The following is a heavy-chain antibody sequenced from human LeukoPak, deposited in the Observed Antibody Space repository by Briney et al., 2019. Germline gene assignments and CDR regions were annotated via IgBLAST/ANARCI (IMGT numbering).Heavy chain of an antibody. J-gene: IGHJ6*04. D-gene: IGHD3-10*02. CDR3: AELGITMIGGV. V-gene: IGHV3-48*03. CDR2: ISSSGSTI. Sequence: HPGGSLRLSCAASGFTFSSYEMNWVRQAPGKWLEWVSYISSSGSTIYYADSVKGRFTISRDNAKNSLYLQMNSRRAEDTAVYYCAELGITMIGGVWGKGTTVTISS. CDR1: GFTFSSYE.